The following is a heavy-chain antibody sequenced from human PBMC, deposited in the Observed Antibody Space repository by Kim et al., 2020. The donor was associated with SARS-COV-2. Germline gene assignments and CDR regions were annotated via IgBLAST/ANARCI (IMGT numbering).Heavy chain of an antibody. CDR1: GYTFTSYY. J-gene: IGHJ4*02. CDR3: ARDEALYYYDSSGYYRPLGY. V-gene: IGHV1-46*04. D-gene: IGHD3-22*01. CDR2: INPSGGST. Sequence: ASVKVSCKASGYTFTSYYMHWVRQAPGQGLEWMGIINPSGGSTSYAQKLQGRVTMTRDTSTSTVYMELSSLRSEGTAVYYCARDEALYYYDSSGYYRPLGYWGQGTLVTVSS.